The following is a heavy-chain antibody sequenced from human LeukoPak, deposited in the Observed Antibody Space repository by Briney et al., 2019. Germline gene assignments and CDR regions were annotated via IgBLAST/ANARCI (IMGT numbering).Heavy chain of an antibody. V-gene: IGHV4-4*07. J-gene: IGHJ6*03. CDR1: GGSISSYY. CDR3: ARVPRSYYYYYYMDV. Sequence: SETLSLTCTVSGGSISSYYWSWIRQPAGKGLEWIGRIYASGSTNYNPSLKSRVTMSADTSKNQFSLKLSSVTAADTAVYYCARVPRSYYYYYYMDVWGKGTTVTVSS. CDR2: IYASGST.